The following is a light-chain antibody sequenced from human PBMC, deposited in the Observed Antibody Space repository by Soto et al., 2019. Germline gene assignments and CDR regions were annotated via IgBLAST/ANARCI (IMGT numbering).Light chain of an antibody. CDR2: GAS. Sequence: EIVMTQSPATLSVSPGERATLSCRASQSVTSNLAWYQQKPGRAPRLLIYGASTRATGIPARFSGSGSGTEFTLTISRLEPEDFAVYFCQQFGNSPWTFGQGTKVEI. J-gene: IGKJ1*01. CDR1: QSVTSN. V-gene: IGKV3-15*01. CDR3: QQFGNSPWT.